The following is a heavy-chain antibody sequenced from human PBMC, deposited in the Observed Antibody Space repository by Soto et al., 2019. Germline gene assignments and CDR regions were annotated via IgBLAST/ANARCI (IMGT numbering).Heavy chain of an antibody. CDR1: GFTVSNYW. Sequence: PCWSPRLSSAASGFTVSNYWMTWVRQDQGKGLEWVANIIKDGSEKSYVVSVKGRFTISRDNAKSSLYLEMNSLRVEDTAMYYCARDWAVLGYWGQGTRVT. V-gene: IGHV3-7*03. D-gene: IGHD3-16*01. J-gene: IGHJ4*02. CDR3: ARDWAVLGY. CDR2: IIKDGSEK.